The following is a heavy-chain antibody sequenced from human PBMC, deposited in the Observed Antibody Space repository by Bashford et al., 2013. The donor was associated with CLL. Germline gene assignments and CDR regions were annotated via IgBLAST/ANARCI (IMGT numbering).Heavy chain of an antibody. V-gene: IGHV5-51*01. CDR2: IYPGDSDT. J-gene: IGHJ6*04. CDR3: ARRIPSIAVAGNWMEDYYYYGIDG. CDR1: GYSFTSYW. D-gene: IGHD6-19*01. Sequence: GESLKISCKGSGYSFTSYWIGWVRQMPGKGLEWMGIIYPGDSDTRYSPSFQGQVTISADKSISTAYLQWSSLKASDTAMYYCARRIPSIAVAGNWMEDYYYYGIDGLGEGTERSPSPQ.